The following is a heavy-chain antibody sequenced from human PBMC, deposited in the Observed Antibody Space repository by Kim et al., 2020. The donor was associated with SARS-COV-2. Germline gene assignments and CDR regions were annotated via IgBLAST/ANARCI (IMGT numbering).Heavy chain of an antibody. CDR2: ANYSGST. D-gene: IGHD2-21*01. J-gene: IGHJ2*01. CDR1: GGSISSYF. CDR3: ARDYFFDL. Sequence: SETLSLTCTVSGGSISSYFWSWIRQPPGKGLEWIGFANYSGSTSYNPSLKSRVTISIDTSKNQFSLKLNSLTAADTAVYYCARDYFFDLWGRGTLVTVSS. V-gene: IGHV4-59*01.